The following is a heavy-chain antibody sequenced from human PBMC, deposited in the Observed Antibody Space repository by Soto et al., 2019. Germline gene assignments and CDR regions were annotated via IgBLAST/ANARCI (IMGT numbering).Heavy chain of an antibody. CDR3: ARGYCSSASCHFYFDY. Sequence: PSETLSLTCAVYGGSFSGNYWSWIRQPPGKGLEWIGEINDSGSTNYNPSLKSRVTISVDTSKNQFSLKLSSVTAADTAVYYCARGYCSSASCHFYFDYWGQGTLVTVPS. CDR1: GGSFSGNY. V-gene: IGHV4-34*01. CDR2: INDSGST. D-gene: IGHD2-2*01. J-gene: IGHJ4*02.